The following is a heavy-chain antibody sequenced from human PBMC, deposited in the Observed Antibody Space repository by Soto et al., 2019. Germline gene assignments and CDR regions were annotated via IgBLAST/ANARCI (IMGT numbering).Heavy chain of an antibody. Sequence: SETLSLTCAVSGGSISSYYWSWIRQPPGKGLEWIGYVHYTGSTNYNPSLKSRVAISVGTSKSLFSLNLSSVTAADTAVYFCARLRITLFGVLPSYMDVWGKGTTVTVSS. CDR1: GGSISSYY. CDR2: VHYTGST. J-gene: IGHJ6*03. V-gene: IGHV4-59*08. D-gene: IGHD3-3*01. CDR3: ARLRITLFGVLPSYMDV.